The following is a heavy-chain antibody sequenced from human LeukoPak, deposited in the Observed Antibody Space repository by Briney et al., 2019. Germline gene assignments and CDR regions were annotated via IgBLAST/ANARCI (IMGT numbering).Heavy chain of an antibody. Sequence: PGGSLRLSCAASGMTFSSFWMSWVRQAPGKGLEWVAGINWNSVSAVYADSLKGRLTISRDNAKNSLFLQMNSLKTEDTAFYYCAKGARSSSGYTTDWGQGILVTVSS. CDR1: GMTFSSFW. J-gene: IGHJ4*02. D-gene: IGHD3-22*01. CDR2: INWNSVSA. V-gene: IGHV3-20*04. CDR3: AKGARSSSGYTTD.